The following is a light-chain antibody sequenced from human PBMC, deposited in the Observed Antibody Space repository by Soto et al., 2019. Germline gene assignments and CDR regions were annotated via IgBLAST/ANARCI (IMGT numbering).Light chain of an antibody. CDR1: QTISTW. J-gene: IGKJ1*01. CDR2: KAS. CDR3: QQYNSYPWT. V-gene: IGKV1-5*03. Sequence: IQMTQSPSTLSASVGDRVTFTCRASQTISTWLAWYQQKPGEAPKLLIYKASTLEVGVPSMFSASGSGTEFTLTINTLQPADFATYYCQQYNSYPWTFGQGTKV.